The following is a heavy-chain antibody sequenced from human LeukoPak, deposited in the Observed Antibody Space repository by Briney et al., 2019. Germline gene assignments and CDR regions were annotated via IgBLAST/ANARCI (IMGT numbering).Heavy chain of an antibody. J-gene: IGHJ6*02. CDR3: AKEGYDSSGYSGYYGMDV. V-gene: IGHV3-30*18. CDR2: ISYDGSNK. CDR1: GFTFSSYG. Sequence: GGSLTLSCSPSGFTFSSYGMHWVRQAPGKGREWVAVISYDGSNKYYADSVKGRFTISGDNSKNTLYLQMNSLRAEDTAVYYCAKEGYDSSGYSGYYGMDVWGQGTTVTVSS. D-gene: IGHD3-22*01.